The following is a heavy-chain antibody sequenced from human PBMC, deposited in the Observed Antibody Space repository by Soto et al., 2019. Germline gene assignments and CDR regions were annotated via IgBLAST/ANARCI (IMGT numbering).Heavy chain of an antibody. Sequence: GSLRLSCAASGFTFSSYWMSWVRQAPGKGLEWVSAISGGGGSTYYADSVKGRFTISRDNSKNTLYLQMNSLRAEDTAVYYCAKAPDTILRNYFDYWGQGTLVTVSS. D-gene: IGHD3-3*01. CDR3: AKAPDTILRNYFDY. CDR1: GFTFSSYW. J-gene: IGHJ4*02. CDR2: ISGGGGST. V-gene: IGHV3-23*01.